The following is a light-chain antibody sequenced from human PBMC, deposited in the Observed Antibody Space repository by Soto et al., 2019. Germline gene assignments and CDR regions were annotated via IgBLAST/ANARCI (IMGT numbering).Light chain of an antibody. Sequence: QSALTQPASVSGSPGQSITISCTGTSSDVGGYNYVSWYQQHPGKAPKLMIYDVSNRPSGVSNRFSGSKSGNTASLTISGLQAEDEADYYYSSYTSSSTLYVFGTWTKVTVL. J-gene: IGLJ1*01. CDR2: DVS. V-gene: IGLV2-14*01. CDR1: SSDVGGYNY. CDR3: SSYTSSSTLYV.